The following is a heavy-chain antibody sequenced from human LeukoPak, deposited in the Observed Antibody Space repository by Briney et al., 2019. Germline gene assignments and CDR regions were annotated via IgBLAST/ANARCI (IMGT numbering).Heavy chain of an antibody. CDR3: ARFCVLRFLVLQVNWFDP. Sequence: GGSLRLSCAASGFTFSSYGMSWVRQAPGKGLEWVSNIKQDGSEKYYVDSVKGRFTISRDNAKNSLYLQMNSLRAEDTAVYYCARFCVLRFLVLQVNWFDPWGQGTLVTVSS. J-gene: IGHJ5*02. D-gene: IGHD3-3*01. CDR2: IKQDGSEK. CDR1: GFTFSSYG. V-gene: IGHV3-7*01.